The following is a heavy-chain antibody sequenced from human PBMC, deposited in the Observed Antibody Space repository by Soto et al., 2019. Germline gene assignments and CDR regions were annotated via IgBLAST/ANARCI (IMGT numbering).Heavy chain of an antibody. V-gene: IGHV3-23*01. J-gene: IGHJ5*02. D-gene: IGHD1-26*01. CDR1: GFTFTNHA. CDR2: ISASGGLK. CDR3: AREVGAPSGWLDP. Sequence: EVQLSESGGDLRHPGGSLRLSCAASGFTFTNHAMTWVRQTPGKGLEWVSGISASGGLKYYADSVQGRFTVSRDNSKNILYLQMDNLRDEDTALYYCAREVGAPSGWLDPWGQGTQVTVSS.